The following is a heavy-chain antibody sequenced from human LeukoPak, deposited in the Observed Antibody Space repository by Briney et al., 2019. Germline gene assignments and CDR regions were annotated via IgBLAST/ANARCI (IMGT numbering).Heavy chain of an antibody. V-gene: IGHV3-49*03. CDR1: GFIFGEYA. CDR3: SRSSAKGDAFEI. J-gene: IGHJ3*02. CDR2: IRSKAYGGTT. D-gene: IGHD4/OR15-4a*01. Sequence: GGSLRLSCSASGFIFGEYAMNWFRQAPGKGLEWVGFIRSKAYGGTTEYAASVKGRFTISRDDSKSIAYLQMNSLKTEDTAVYYCSRSSAKGDAFEIWGQGTMVTVSS.